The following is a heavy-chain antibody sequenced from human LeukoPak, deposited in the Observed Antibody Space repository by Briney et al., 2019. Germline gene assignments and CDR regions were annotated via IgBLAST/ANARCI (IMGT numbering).Heavy chain of an antibody. Sequence: SSETLSLTCTVSGGSISSYYWNWIRQPPGKGLEWIGYIYYSGSTNYNPSLKSRVTISVDTSKNQFSLKLSSVTAADTAVYYCARGRGSGWHLDYWGQGTLVTVSS. D-gene: IGHD6-19*01. CDR1: GGSISSYY. CDR3: ARGRGSGWHLDY. CDR2: IYYSGST. J-gene: IGHJ4*02. V-gene: IGHV4-59*01.